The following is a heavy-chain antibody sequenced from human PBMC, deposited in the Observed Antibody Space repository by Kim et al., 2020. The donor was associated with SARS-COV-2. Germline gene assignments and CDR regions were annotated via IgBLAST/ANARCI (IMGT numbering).Heavy chain of an antibody. V-gene: IGHV3-66*01. J-gene: IGHJ4*02. D-gene: IGHD6-6*01. Sequence: GGSLRLSCAASGFTVSSNYMSWVRQAPGKGLEWVSVIYSGGSTYYADSVKGRFTISRDNSKNTLYLQMNSLRAEDTAVYYCARAPYPAARSYRVRYFDYWGQGTLVTVSS. CDR2: IYSGGST. CDR3: ARAPYPAARSYRVRYFDY. CDR1: GFTVSSNY.